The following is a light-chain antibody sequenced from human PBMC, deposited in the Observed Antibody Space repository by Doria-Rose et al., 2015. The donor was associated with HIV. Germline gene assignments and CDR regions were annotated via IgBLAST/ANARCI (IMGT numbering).Light chain of an antibody. CDR1: QSFSSTY. V-gene: IGKV3-20*01. J-gene: IGKJ1*01. Sequence: TQSPGTLSLSPAERATLSCRASQSFSSTYLAWYQQKPGQAPSLLIYDGSTRATGIPDRFSASGSGTDFTLTISRLEPEDFALYYCHQYGTSWTFGQGTKVEI. CDR2: DGS. CDR3: HQYGTSWT.